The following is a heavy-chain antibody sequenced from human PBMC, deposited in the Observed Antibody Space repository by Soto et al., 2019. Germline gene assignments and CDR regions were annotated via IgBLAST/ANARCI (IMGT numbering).Heavy chain of an antibody. CDR3: ARAIVTVAFDI. D-gene: IGHD3-16*02. CDR1: GFTFSSYW. V-gene: IGHV3-7*03. Sequence: GGSLRLSCAASGFTFSSYWMNWVRQAPGKGLEWVANMKQDGSEKYYVDSVKGRFTISRDNAKNSLYLQMNSLRAKDSAVYYCARAIVTVAFDIWGQGTMVTVSS. J-gene: IGHJ3*02. CDR2: MKQDGSEK.